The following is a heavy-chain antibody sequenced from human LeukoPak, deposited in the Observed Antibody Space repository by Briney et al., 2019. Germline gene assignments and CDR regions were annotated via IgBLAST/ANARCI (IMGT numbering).Heavy chain of an antibody. CDR3: AKDYPYYYDSSGYYY. CDR2: ISSSSSTI. CDR1: GFTFSSYS. J-gene: IGHJ4*02. V-gene: IGHV3-48*01. Sequence: GGSLRLSCAASGFTFSSYSMNWVRQAPGKGLEWVSYISSSSSTIYYADSVKGRFTISRDNAKNSLYLQMNSLRAEDTAVYYCAKDYPYYYDSSGYYYWGQGTLVTVSS. D-gene: IGHD3-22*01.